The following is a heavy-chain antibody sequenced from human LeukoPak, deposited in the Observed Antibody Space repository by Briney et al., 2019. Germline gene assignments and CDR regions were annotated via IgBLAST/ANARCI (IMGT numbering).Heavy chain of an antibody. V-gene: IGHV3-74*01. CDR1: GFTFRGFY. D-gene: IGHD2-15*01. CDR2: INWDGSSI. J-gene: IGHJ3*01. Sequence: GGSLRLSCAAPGFTFRGFYRPWIRQAPGKGLLWVSNINWDGSSITYADSVKGRFTISRDNAKNTLYLQMDSLRAEDTAVYYCSRGGYSHAFDVWGQGTMVTVSS. CDR3: SRGGYSHAFDV.